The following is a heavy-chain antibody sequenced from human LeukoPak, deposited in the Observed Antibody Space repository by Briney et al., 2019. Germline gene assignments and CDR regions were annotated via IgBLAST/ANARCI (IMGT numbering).Heavy chain of an antibody. D-gene: IGHD3-10*01. J-gene: IGHJ6*04. CDR1: GYTFTVYY. Sequence: ASVTLSFTASGYTFTVYYMHWVRHGPGQGLGWMGWSNPNSGGTNYSQKFQGSGTITTDTATSTAYTQRSRLRSDDTTAYYCATRSMVRGTAGGKGPTVTVSS. CDR3: ATRSMVRGTA. CDR2: SNPNSGGT. V-gene: IGHV1-2*02.